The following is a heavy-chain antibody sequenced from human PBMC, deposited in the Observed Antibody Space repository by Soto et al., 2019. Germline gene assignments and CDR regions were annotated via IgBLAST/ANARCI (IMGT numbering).Heavy chain of an antibody. CDR1: GGTFSRHA. CDR2: IIPIFGTA. J-gene: IGHJ1*01. V-gene: IGHV1-69*01. Sequence: QVQLVQSGAEVRKPGSSVKVSCKASGGTFSRHAISWVRQAPGQGLEWMGGIIPIFGTANHAQKFQGRVTIIADESTSTVYMELSSLRSEDTAMYYCAGFEAAVAGRGDFQHWGQGTLVTVSS. D-gene: IGHD6-19*01. CDR3: AGFEAAVAGRGDFQH.